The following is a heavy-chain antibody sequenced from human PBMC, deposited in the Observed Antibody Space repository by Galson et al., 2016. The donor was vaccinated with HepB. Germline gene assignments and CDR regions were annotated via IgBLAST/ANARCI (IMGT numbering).Heavy chain of an antibody. V-gene: IGHV3-23*01. CDR2: ISGSGGAT. J-gene: IGHJ4*02. CDR1: GFTFVSYA. D-gene: IGHD3-9*01. CDR3: AKNDILAGYSAFDY. Sequence: SLRLSCAASGFTFVSYAMSWVRQTPGKGLDWVSTISGSGGATYYAASVKGRFTISRDNSKNTLSLQMNSLRAEDTAVYYCAKNDILAGYSAFDYWGQGTLVTVSS.